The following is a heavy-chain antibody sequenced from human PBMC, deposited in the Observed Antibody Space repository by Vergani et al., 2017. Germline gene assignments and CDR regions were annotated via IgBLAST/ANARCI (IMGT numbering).Heavy chain of an antibody. Sequence: QVQLVESGGGVVQPGGSLRLSCAASGFTFSSYGMHWVRQAPGKGLEWVAVISYDGSNKYYADSVKGRFTISRDNSKNTLYLQMNSLRAEDTAVYYCARAMVRGQVLFDYWGQGTLVTVSS. D-gene: IGHD3-10*01. V-gene: IGHV3-30*19. J-gene: IGHJ4*02. CDR3: ARAMVRGQVLFDY. CDR1: GFTFSSYG. CDR2: ISYDGSNK.